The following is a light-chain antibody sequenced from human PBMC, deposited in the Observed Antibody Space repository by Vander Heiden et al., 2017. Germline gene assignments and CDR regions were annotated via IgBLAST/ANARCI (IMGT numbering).Light chain of an antibody. J-gene: IGKJ4*01. CDR3: QQDYSYSSLT. CDR1: QSISSW. Sequence: DIQMTQSPSTLSASVGDRVTITCRASQSISSWLAWYQQKPGKAPKLLIYDASSLESGVPSRFSGSGYGTEFTLTISSLQPDDFAPYYCQQDYSYSSLTFGGGTKVEIK. V-gene: IGKV1-5*01. CDR2: DAS.